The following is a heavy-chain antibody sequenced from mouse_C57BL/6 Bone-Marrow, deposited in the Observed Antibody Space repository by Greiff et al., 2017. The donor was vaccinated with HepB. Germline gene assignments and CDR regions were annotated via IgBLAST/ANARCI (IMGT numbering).Heavy chain of an antibody. D-gene: IGHD1-1*01. CDR1: GYTFTSYD. Sequence: QVHVKQSGPELVKPGASVKLSCKASGYTFTSYDINWVKQRPGQGLEWIGWIYPRDGSTKYNEKVKGKSTLTVDTSSSTAYMELHSLTSEDSAVYFCARPGSSYWFAYWGQGTLVTVSA. CDR2: IYPRDGST. CDR3: ARPGSSYWFAY. V-gene: IGHV1-85*01. J-gene: IGHJ3*01.